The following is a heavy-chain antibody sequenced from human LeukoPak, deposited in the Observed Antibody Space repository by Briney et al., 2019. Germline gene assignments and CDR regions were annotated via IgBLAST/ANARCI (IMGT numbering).Heavy chain of an antibody. Sequence: PGGSLRLSCAASGFTFSSYEMNWVRQAPGKGLEWVSYISSSGSTIYYADSVKGRFTISRDNAKNSLYLQMNSLRAEDTAVYYCARSITMVRGVIKAFGAFDIWGQGTMVTVSS. D-gene: IGHD3-10*01. CDR2: ISSSGSTI. CDR3: ARSITMVRGVIKAFGAFDI. J-gene: IGHJ3*02. V-gene: IGHV3-48*03. CDR1: GFTFSSYE.